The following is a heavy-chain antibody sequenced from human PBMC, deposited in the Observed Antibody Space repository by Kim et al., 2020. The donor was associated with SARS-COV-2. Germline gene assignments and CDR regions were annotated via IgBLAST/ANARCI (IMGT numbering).Heavy chain of an antibody. CDR2: GST. Sequence: GSTSYAQKFQGRVTMTRDTSTSTVYMELSSLRSEDTAVYYCARGSSWYDYWGQGTLVTVSS. V-gene: IGHV1-46*01. J-gene: IGHJ4*02. CDR3: ARGSSWYDY. D-gene: IGHD6-13*01.